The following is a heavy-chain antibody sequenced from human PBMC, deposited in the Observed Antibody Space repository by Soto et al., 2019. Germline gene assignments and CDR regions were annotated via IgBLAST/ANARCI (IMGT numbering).Heavy chain of an antibody. CDR3: VRESTPTRWFDP. CDR1: GYTFTSYY. V-gene: IGHV1-46*03. J-gene: IGHJ5*02. Sequence: ASVKVSCKASGYTFTSYYMHWVRQAPGQGLEWMGIINPSGGSTSYAQNFQGRVTMTRDTSTSTVYMELSSLRSEDTAVYYCVRESTPTRWFDPWGQGTLVTVSS. CDR2: INPSGGST. D-gene: IGHD2-2*01.